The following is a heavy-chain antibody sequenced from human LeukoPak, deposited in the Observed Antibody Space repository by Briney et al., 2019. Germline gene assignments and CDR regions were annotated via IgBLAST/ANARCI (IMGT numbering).Heavy chain of an antibody. Sequence: GGSLRLSCAASGFTFSSYAMAWVRQAPGTGLEWVSALSGSGTSTYYIESVKGRFTISRDNSKNTLYLQMNNLRAEDTAIYYCAKDLSYGLDVWGHGTTVTVSS. CDR3: AKDLSYGLDV. CDR1: GFTFSSYA. V-gene: IGHV3-23*01. CDR2: LSGSGTST. J-gene: IGHJ6*02.